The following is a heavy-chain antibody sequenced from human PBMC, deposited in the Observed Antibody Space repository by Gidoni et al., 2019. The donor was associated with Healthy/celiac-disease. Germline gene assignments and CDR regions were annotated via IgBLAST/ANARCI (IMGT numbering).Heavy chain of an antibody. CDR1: GFSFDDYT. V-gene: IGHV3-43*01. Sequence: EVQLVESGGVVVQPGGSLRLSCAASGFSFDDYTMHWVRQAPGKGLEWVSLISWDGGSTYYADSVKGRFTISRDNSKNSLYLQMNSLRTEDTALYYCAKSFGEFPYFDYWGQGTLVTVSS. J-gene: IGHJ4*02. CDR2: ISWDGGST. D-gene: IGHD3-10*01. CDR3: AKSFGEFPYFDY.